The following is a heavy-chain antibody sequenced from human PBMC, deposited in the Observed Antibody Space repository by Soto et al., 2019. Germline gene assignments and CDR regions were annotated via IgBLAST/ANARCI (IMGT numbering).Heavy chain of an antibody. Sequence: QITLKESGPTLVKPTQTLTLTCTFSGFSLSSTRMAVGWIRQPPGKALEWLALIYWDDDKRYSPFLKIRLTTTNDTSKIQVVLTMSNMDPVDTARYYCAHIVVAGLGYYFDYWGQGTLVTVSS. V-gene: IGHV2-5*02. J-gene: IGHJ4*02. CDR3: AHIVVAGLGYYFDY. D-gene: IGHD6-19*01. CDR1: GFSLSSTRMA. CDR2: IYWDDDK.